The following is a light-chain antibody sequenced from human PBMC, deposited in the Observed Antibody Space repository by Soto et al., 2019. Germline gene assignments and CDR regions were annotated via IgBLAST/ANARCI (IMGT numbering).Light chain of an antibody. Sequence: EIVLTHSPATLSLSPWEIATLSCRASQSVSSYLAWYQQKPGQAPRLLIYDASNRATGIPARFSGSGSGADFTLTISSLEPEDFAVYYCQQYGSSPRTFGQGTKVDIK. CDR2: DAS. V-gene: IGKV3-11*01. J-gene: IGKJ1*01. CDR1: QSVSSY. CDR3: QQYGSSPRT.